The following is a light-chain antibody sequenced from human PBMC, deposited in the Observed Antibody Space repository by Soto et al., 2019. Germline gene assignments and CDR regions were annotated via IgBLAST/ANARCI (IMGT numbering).Light chain of an antibody. CDR2: LGS. J-gene: IGKJ5*01. CDR1: QSLTHSSGYNY. V-gene: IGKV2-28*01. CDR3: KQPLQTLIT. Sequence: EIVLTQSPLSLSVSPGEPASISCRSSQSLTHSSGYNYLDWYLLKSGQPPQLVIYLGSNRGSGVPDRFSGSGSGTHFTLTISRVETEDAVVYFGKQPLQTLITFGQGTRLEIQ.